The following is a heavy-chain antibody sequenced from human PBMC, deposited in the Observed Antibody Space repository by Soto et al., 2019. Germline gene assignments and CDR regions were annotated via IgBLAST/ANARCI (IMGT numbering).Heavy chain of an antibody. J-gene: IGHJ2*01. V-gene: IGHV1-18*01. Sequence: GQVVQSGAEVKEPGASVKVTCKASGYTFINFGITWVRQAPGQGREWVGWISTAKGFTTYGEKFQGRVTTTADTATHTTCRARRTSTPDATAVYYCARDRSCGTGGNCTPAWYFDYWGRGTLVTVSS. CDR2: ISTAKGFT. CDR1: GYTFINFG. D-gene: IGHD2-8*02. CDR3: ARDRSCGTGGNCTPAWYFDY.